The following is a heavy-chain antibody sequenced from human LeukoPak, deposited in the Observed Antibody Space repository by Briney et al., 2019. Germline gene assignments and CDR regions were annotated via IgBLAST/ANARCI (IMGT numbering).Heavy chain of an antibody. CDR3: ARYPSLRFGEYNWFDP. CDR2: MNPNSGNT. V-gene: IGHV1-8*01. D-gene: IGHD3-10*01. Sequence: ASVKVSCKASGYTFTSYDINWVRQATGQGLEWMGWMNPNSGNTGYAQKFQGRVTMTRNTSISTAYMELSSLRSEDTAVYYCARYPSLRFGEYNWFDPWGQGTLVTVSS. CDR1: GYTFTSYD. J-gene: IGHJ5*02.